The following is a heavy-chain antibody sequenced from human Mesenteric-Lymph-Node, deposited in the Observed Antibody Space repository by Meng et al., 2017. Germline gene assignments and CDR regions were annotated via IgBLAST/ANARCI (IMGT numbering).Heavy chain of an antibody. V-gene: IGHV3-74*01. CDR3: ARGYNFAQDY. Sequence: GESLKISCAASGFTFSSYWMHWVRQAPGKGLVWVSRINTDGSSANYADSVKGRFTISRDNAKNTLFLQMNSLRAEDTAVYYCARGYNFAQDYWGQGTLVTVSS. CDR2: INTDGSSA. J-gene: IGHJ4*02. D-gene: IGHD1-14*01. CDR1: GFTFSSYW.